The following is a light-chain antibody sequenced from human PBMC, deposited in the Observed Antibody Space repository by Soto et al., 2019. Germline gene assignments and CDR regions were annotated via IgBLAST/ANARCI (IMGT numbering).Light chain of an antibody. CDR2: AAS. Sequence: IQMTQSPSSLSASVGDRVTITCRASQAIGTDLGWYHQKPGKAPNLLIYAASSLQTGVPSRFRGSGSGTDFTLTISSLQPEDFATYYCLQDYNYPRTFGQGTKVDI. J-gene: IGKJ1*01. V-gene: IGKV1-6*01. CDR3: LQDYNYPRT. CDR1: QAIGTD.